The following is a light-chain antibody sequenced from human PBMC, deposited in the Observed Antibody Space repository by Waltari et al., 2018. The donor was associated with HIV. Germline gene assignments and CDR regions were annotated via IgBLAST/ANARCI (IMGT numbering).Light chain of an antibody. CDR3: QKYDSPPWT. J-gene: IGKJ1*01. V-gene: IGKV1-27*01. CDR1: QGINKY. CDR2: AAS. Sequence: DIQMTQSPSSLSASVGERVTITCLASQGINKYLAWYQQKPGRAPHLLISAASTLQSGVPSRFSGSGSGTDFTLTISSLQPEDVATYYCQKYDSPPWTFGQGTKVEIK.